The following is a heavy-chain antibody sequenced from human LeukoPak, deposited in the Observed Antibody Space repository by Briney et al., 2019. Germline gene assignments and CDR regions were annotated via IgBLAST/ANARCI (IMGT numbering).Heavy chain of an antibody. V-gene: IGHV3-64*01. CDR1: GFTFSSYA. CDR2: ISSNGGST. D-gene: IGHD3-22*01. CDR3: ARVGGYYYDSNGYSD. J-gene: IGHJ4*02. Sequence: PGGSLRLSCAASGFTFSSYAMPWVRQAPGKGLEYVSAISSNGGSTYYANSVKGRFTISRDNSKNTLYLQMGSLRAEDMAVYYCARVGGYYYDSNGYSDWGQGTLVTVSS.